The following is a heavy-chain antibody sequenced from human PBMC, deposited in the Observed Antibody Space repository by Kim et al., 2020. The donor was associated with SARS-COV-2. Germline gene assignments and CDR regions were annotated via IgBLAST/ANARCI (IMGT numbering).Heavy chain of an antibody. J-gene: IGHJ6*02. D-gene: IGHD2-2*01. CDR3: ARVLGYQLLLEGMDV. Sequence: QSLESRVTISVATSKNQFSLKLSSGTAADTAVYYCARVLGYQLLLEGMDVWGQGTTVTVSS. V-gene: IGHV4-31*02.